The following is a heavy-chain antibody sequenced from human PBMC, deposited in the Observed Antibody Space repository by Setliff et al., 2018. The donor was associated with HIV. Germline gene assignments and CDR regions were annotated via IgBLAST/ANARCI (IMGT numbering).Heavy chain of an antibody. D-gene: IGHD2-15*01. J-gene: IGHJ2*01. Sequence: SETLSLTCTVSGGSISSYYWSWIRQPPGKRLEWIGYIYYSGSTNYNPSLKSRVTISVDTSKNQFSLKLSSVTAADTAVYYCARATCSGGSCYYFDLWGRGTLVTVSS. CDR1: GGSISSYY. CDR3: ARATCSGGSCYYFDL. CDR2: IYYSGST. V-gene: IGHV4-59*01.